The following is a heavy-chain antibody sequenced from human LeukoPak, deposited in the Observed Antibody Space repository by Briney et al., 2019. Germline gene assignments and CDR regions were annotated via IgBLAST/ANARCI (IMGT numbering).Heavy chain of an antibody. CDR1: GFIFSSYG. V-gene: IGHV3-30*02. D-gene: IGHD1-26*01. CDR3: ARDGYNSGSYYEYAFDI. CDR2: IRSDGSKM. J-gene: IGHJ3*02. Sequence: PGGSLRLSCTASGFIFSSYGMHWVRQAPGKGLEWVAFIRSDGSKMYYGDSVKGRFTTSRDNSRNSLYLQMNSLRAEDTAVYYCARDGYNSGSYYEYAFDIWGQGTMVTVSS.